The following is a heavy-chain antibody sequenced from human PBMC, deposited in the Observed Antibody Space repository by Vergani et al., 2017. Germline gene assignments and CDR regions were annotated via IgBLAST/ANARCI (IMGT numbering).Heavy chain of an antibody. D-gene: IGHD3-22*01. V-gene: IGHV1-2*02. J-gene: IGHJ5*02. CDR2: INHNSGGT. CDR3: ARELGYYESGGYVNNWFDP. Sequence: QVQLVQSGAEVKKPGASVKVSCKASGYTFTGYYMHWVRQAPGQGLEWMGWINHNSGGTNYATKFQGRVTMTRDTSISSAYMELSRLRSDDTAVYYCARELGYYESGGYVNNWFDPWGQGTLVTVSS. CDR1: GYTFTGYY.